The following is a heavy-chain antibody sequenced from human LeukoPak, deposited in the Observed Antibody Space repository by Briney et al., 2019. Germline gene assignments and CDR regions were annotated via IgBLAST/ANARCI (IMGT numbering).Heavy chain of an antibody. V-gene: IGHV1-24*01. CDR1: GYTLTELS. D-gene: IGHD3-22*01. Sequence: ASVKVSCKVSGYTLTELSMHWVRQAPGKGLEWMGGFDPEDGETIYAQKFQGRVTMTEDTSTDTAYMELSSLRSEDTAVYYCATPSLSGYWRDLRFDPWGQGTLVTVSS. CDR3: ATPSLSGYWRDLRFDP. CDR2: FDPEDGET. J-gene: IGHJ5*02.